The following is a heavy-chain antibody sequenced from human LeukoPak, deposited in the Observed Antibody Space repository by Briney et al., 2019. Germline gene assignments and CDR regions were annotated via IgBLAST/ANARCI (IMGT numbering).Heavy chain of an antibody. CDR3: TLPWGSGSYYDY. J-gene: IGHJ4*02. V-gene: IGHV3-15*01. Sequence: PGGSLRLSCAASGFTFSNAWLNWVRQAPGKGLEWVGHIKSKTDGGTTDYAAPVKGRYTISRDDSKNTLFLQMNSLKTEDTAVYYCTLPWGSGSYYDYWGQGTLVTVSS. CDR2: IKSKTDGGTT. D-gene: IGHD3-10*01. CDR1: GFTFSNAW.